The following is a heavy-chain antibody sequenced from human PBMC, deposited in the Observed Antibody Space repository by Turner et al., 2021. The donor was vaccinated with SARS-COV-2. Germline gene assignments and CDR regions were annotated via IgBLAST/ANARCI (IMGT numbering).Heavy chain of an antibody. D-gene: IGHD2-21*02. CDR2: FDPEDGET. CDR3: ATGYAYCGGDCSIHY. V-gene: IGHV1-24*01. J-gene: IGHJ4*02. CDR1: GSTIPELS. Sequence: VQLVQSGAEVKKPGASVKVSCKVSGSTIPELSMHWVRQAPGKGLEWMGGFDPEDGETIYAQKFQDRVTMTEDTSTDTAYMELSSLRSEDTALYYCATGYAYCGGDCSIHYWGQGTLVTVSS.